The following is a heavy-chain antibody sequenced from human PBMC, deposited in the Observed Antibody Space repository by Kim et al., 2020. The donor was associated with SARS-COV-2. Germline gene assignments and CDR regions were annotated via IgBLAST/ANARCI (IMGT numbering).Heavy chain of an antibody. V-gene: IGHV3-30*02. Sequence: RFTISRDNSKNTLYLQMNSLRAEDTAVYYCAKSLYYYDSSGYYLYTGFDYWGQGTLVTVSS. CDR3: AKSLYYYDSSGYYLYTGFDY. D-gene: IGHD3-22*01. J-gene: IGHJ4*02.